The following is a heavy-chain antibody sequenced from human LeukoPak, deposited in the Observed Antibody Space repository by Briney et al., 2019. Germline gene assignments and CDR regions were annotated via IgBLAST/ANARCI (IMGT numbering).Heavy chain of an antibody. CDR1: GYTLTELS. D-gene: IGHD4-17*01. CDR3: ARVVPYGDYVNWFDP. V-gene: IGHV1-24*01. J-gene: IGHJ5*02. Sequence: ASVKVSCKVSGYTLTELSMHWVRQAPGKGLEWMGGFDPEDGETIYAQKFQGRVTMTEDTSTDTAYMELSSLRSEDTAVYYCARVVPYGDYVNWFDPWGQGTLVTVSS. CDR2: FDPEDGET.